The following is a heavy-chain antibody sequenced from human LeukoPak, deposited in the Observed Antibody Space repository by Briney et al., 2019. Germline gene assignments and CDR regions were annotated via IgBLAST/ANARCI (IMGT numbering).Heavy chain of an antibody. J-gene: IGHJ5*02. Sequence: GESLKISCQGSGFTFADYWIGWVRQMPGKGLEWIGIIYPSDSDTTYMAPFQGQVTISADESISSAYLQWDSLKASDTAMYYCARRQRYSSGWYNWFDPWGQGTLVTVSS. V-gene: IGHV5-51*01. CDR1: GFTFADYW. D-gene: IGHD6-19*01. CDR2: IYPSDSDT. CDR3: ARRQRYSSGWYNWFDP.